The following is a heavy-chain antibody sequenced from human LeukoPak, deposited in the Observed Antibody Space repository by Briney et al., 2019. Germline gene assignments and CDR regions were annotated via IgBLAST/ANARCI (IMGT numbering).Heavy chain of an antibody. CDR3: ANGVRGVIIVGNPFDY. V-gene: IGHV3-30*02. D-gene: IGHD3-10*01. J-gene: IGHJ4*02. CDR1: GFTFSSYG. CDR2: IRYDGSNK. Sequence: PGGSLRLSCAASGFTFSSYGMHWVRQAPGKGLEWEAFIRYDGSNKYYADSVKGRFTISRDNSKNTLYLQMNSLRAEDTAVYYCANGVRGVIIVGNPFDYWGQGTLVTVPS.